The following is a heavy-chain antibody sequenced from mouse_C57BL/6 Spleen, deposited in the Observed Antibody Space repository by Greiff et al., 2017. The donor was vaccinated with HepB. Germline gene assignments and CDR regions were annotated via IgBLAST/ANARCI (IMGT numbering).Heavy chain of an antibody. J-gene: IGHJ3*01. D-gene: IGHD3-2*02. CDR1: GYAFSSSW. V-gene: IGHV1-82*01. CDR3: ARSDSSGYLFAY. CDR2: IYPGDGDT. Sequence: VQRVESGPELVKPGASVKISCKASGYAFSSSWMNWVKQRPGKGLEWIGRIYPGDGDTNYNGKFKGKATLTADKSSSTAYMQLSSLTSEDSAVYFGARSDSSGYLFAYWGQGTLVTVSA.